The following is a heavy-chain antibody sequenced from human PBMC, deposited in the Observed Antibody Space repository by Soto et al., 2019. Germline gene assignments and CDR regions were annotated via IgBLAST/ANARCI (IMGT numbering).Heavy chain of an antibody. Sequence: QVQLVQSGAEVKKPGASVKVSCKASGYTFTGNYMHWVRQAPGQGLEWMGWINPNSGGTNYAQKFQGRVTVTRDTSNSTADMELSRLRSDDTAVYYCARDGDSSSPFDIWGQGTMVTVSS. CDR1: GYTFTGNY. J-gene: IGHJ3*02. CDR3: ARDGDSSSPFDI. CDR2: INPNSGGT. V-gene: IGHV1-2*02. D-gene: IGHD6-6*01.